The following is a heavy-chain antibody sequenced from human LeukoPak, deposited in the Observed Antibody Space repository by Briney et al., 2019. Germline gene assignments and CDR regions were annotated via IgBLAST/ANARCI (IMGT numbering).Heavy chain of an antibody. V-gene: IGHV3-20*04. Sequence: GGSLRLSCAASGFTFDDYGMSWVRQAPGKGLEWVSGINWNGGSTGYADSVKGRFTISRDNAKNSLYLQMNSLRAEDTAVYYCARDFPEDSGSYSNYYYYMDVWGKGTTVTISS. CDR2: INWNGGST. J-gene: IGHJ6*03. CDR1: GFTFDDYG. CDR3: ARDFPEDSGSYSNYYYYMDV. D-gene: IGHD3-10*01.